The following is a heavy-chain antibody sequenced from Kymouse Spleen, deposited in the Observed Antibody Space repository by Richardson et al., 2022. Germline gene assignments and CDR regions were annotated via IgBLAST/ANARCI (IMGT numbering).Heavy chain of an antibody. CDR2: ISWNSGSI. V-gene: IGHV3-9*01. J-gene: IGHJ6*02. CDR1: GFTFDDYA. CDR3: AKDIGYNWNNYGMDV. D-gene: IGHD1-20*01,IGHD1-7*01. Sequence: EVQLVESGGGLVQPGRSLRLSCAASGFTFDDYAMHWVRQAPGKGLEWVSGISWNSGSIGYADSVKGRFTISRDNAKNSLYLQMNSLRAEDTALYYCAKDIGYNWNNYGMDVWGQGTTVTVSS.